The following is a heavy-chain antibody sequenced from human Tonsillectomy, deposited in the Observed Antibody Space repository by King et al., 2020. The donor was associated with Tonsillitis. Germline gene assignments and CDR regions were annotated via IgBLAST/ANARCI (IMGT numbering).Heavy chain of an antibody. V-gene: IGHV3-7*03. CDR1: GFTFGAYW. J-gene: IGHJ4*02. CDR3: ARGANNSGDY. D-gene: IGHD1-1*01. Sequence: VQLVESGGGLVQPGGSLRLSCAASGFTFGAYWMTWVRQAPGKGLEWVANMNEDGSVKYHVDSVKGRFTISRDNAKNSLYLQMNSLRAEDTALYYCARGANNSGDYWGQGTLVTVSS. CDR2: MNEDGSVK.